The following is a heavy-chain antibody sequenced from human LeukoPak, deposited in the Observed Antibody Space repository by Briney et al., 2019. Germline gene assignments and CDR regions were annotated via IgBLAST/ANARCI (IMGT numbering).Heavy chain of an antibody. CDR1: GYTFTCHY. D-gene: IGHD6-13*01. J-gene: IGHJ6*02. V-gene: IGHV1-2*02. CDR3: ARDRVPFYSSTFKDYYLHYALDV. CDR2: INPNNGGT. Sequence: ASVMVSCKASGYTFTCHYIHWVRQAPGQGLEWMAWINPNNGGTSFAQKFHGRVSVNRDASIDTVYLELSRLRSDDTALYYCARDRVPFYSSTFKDYYLHYALDVWGQGTTVTVSS.